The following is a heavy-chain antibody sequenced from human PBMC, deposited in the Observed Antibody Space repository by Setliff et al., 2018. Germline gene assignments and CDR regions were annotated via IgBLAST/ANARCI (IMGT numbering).Heavy chain of an antibody. J-gene: IGHJ6*04. D-gene: IGHD3-10*01. Sequence: VASVKVSCKASGYTFTGHYIHWVRQAPGQGLVWMGWINPRTGVTNSAQKFQGRVTMTRDTSITTVYMDLSRLKSDDTAVYYCARGTDYHGSGSYWAKDVWGKGTTVPSPQ. CDR2: INPRTGVT. CDR1: GYTFTGHY. CDR3: ARGTDYHGSGSYWAKDV. V-gene: IGHV1-2*02.